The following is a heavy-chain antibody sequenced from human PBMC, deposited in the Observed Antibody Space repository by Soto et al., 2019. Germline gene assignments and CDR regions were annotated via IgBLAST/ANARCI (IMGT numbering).Heavy chain of an antibody. V-gene: IGHV3-48*03. J-gene: IGHJ4*02. CDR2: ISSSGSTA. CDR1: GITCSSRE. D-gene: IGHD3-10*01. Sequence: PSGSLRLCCAASGITCSSRELHCVRQSPGKGLEWISYISSSGSTAYYASSVEGRFTISRDNANNSVYLQMDSLRAEDTALYYCTRAAWFPYLSFYWGQGALVTVSS. CDR3: TRAAWFPYLSFY.